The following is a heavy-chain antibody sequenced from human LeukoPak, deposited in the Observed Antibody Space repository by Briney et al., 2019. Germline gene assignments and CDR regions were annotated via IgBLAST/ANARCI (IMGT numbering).Heavy chain of an antibody. J-gene: IGHJ4*02. CDR3: ASPKDSGDSVVACDS. V-gene: IGHV3-74*01. CDR2: INKDGGSR. CDR1: GFTSSSYW. Sequence: GGSLRLSCAASGFTSSSYWMHWVRQAPGQGLVWVSRINKDGGSRTCADSVKCRFTISRDKPENKLYLQLSSLRGEDTAVYYCASPKDSGDSVVACDSWGQGTLVPVSS. D-gene: IGHD4-17*01.